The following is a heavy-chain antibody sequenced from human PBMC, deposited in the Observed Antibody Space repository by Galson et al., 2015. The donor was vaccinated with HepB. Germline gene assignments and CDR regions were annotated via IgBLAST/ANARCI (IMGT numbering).Heavy chain of an antibody. J-gene: IGHJ6*03. V-gene: IGHV1-69*13. D-gene: IGHD3-3*01. CDR1: GGTFSSYA. CDR3: ASADDFWSGAAYYMDV. CDR2: IIPIFGTA. Sequence: SVKVSCKASGGTFSSYAISWVRQAPGQGLEWMGGIIPIFGTANYAQKFQGRVTITADESTSTAYMELSSLRSEDTAVYYCASADDFWSGAAYYMDVWGKGTTVTVSS.